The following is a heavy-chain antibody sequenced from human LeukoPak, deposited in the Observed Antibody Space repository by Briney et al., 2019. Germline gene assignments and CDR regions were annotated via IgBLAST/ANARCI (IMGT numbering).Heavy chain of an antibody. V-gene: IGHV4-31*03. CDR1: GGSIRSGGYY. CDR2: IYYSGST. CDR3: ARVVVTAARPNWYFDL. J-gene: IGHJ2*01. Sequence: SETLSLTCPVSGGSIRSGGYYWSWIRQHPGKGLEWIGYIYYSGSTYYNSSLKSRVTMSIDTSKNQFSLKLSSVTAADTAVYYCARVVVTAARPNWYFDLWGRGTLVTVSS. D-gene: IGHD2-21*02.